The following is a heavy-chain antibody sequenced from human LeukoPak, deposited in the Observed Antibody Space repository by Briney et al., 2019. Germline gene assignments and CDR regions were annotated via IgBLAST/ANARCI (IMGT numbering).Heavy chain of an antibody. CDR1: GYTFTSYA. J-gene: IGHJ4*02. CDR2: INAGNGNT. D-gene: IGHD3-10*01. CDR3: AFDTMVRGVIIVGFDY. V-gene: IGHV1-3*03. Sequence: ASVKVSCKASGYTFTSYAMHWVRQAPGQRLEWMGWINAGNGNTKYSQEFQGRVTITRDTSASTAYMELSSLRSEDMAVYYCAFDTMVRGVIIVGFDYWGQGTLVTVSS.